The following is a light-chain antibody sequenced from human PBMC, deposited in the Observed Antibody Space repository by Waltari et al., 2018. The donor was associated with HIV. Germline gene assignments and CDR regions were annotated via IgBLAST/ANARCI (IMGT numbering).Light chain of an antibody. Sequence: QSALTQPASVSGSPGQSITISCTGSTSDFGLYNFISWYQQHPGGVPKVIISEVSSRPSGASSRFSGSKSGNTASLTISWLQTEDEADYYCTSFTSNYTVMFGGGTKVTVL. J-gene: IGLJ3*02. CDR1: TSDFGLYNF. V-gene: IGLV2-14*01. CDR3: TSFTSNYTVM. CDR2: EVS.